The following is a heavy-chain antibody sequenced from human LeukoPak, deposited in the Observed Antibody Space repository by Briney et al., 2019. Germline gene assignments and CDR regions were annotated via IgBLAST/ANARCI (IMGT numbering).Heavy chain of an antibody. CDR1: GYTFTSYG. CDR2: ISAYNGNT. Sequence: ASVKVSCKASGYTFTSYGISWVRQAPGQGLEWMGWISAYNGNTNYAQKLQGRVTMTRDMSTSTVYMELSSLRSEDTAVYYCARGRRYCSSTSCYYYYYYYYMDVWGKGTTVTVSS. CDR3: ARGRRYCSSTSCYYYYYYYYMDV. D-gene: IGHD2-2*01. V-gene: IGHV1-18*01. J-gene: IGHJ6*03.